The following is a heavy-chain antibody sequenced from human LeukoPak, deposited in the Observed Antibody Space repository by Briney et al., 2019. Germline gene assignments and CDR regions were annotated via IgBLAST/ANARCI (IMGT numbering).Heavy chain of an antibody. CDR1: GGSISSGGYS. CDR3: ARARGNGDYDY. Sequence: ASVTLSLTCAVSGGSISSGGYSWSWIRQPPGKGLEWIGYIYRSGSTYYNPSLKSRVTISVDRSKNQFSLKLSSVTAADTAVYYCARARGNGDYDYWGQGTLVTASS. D-gene: IGHD4-17*01. V-gene: IGHV4-30-2*01. CDR2: IYRSGST. J-gene: IGHJ4*02.